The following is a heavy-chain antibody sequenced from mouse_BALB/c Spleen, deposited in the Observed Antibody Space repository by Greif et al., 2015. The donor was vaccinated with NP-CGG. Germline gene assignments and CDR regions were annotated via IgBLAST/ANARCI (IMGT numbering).Heavy chain of an antibody. V-gene: IGHV10-1*02. CDR2: IRSKSNNYAT. Sequence: EVKVVESGGGLVQPKGSLKLSCAASGFTFNTYAMNWVRQAPGKGLEWVARIRSKSNNYATYYADSVKDRFTISRDDSQSMLYLQMNNLKTEDTAMYYCVKGDNYYGNYFDYWGQGTTPTVSS. D-gene: IGHD1-1*01. J-gene: IGHJ2*01. CDR3: VKGDNYYGNYFDY. CDR1: GFTFNTYA.